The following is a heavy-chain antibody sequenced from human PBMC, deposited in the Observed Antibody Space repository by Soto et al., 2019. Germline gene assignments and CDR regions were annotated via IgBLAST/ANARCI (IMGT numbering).Heavy chain of an antibody. V-gene: IGHV3-74*02. CDR3: ASDLSGRADV. CDR2: MNEDGGTT. D-gene: IGHD3-10*01. J-gene: IGHJ6*02. Sequence: EVQLVESGGGLVRPGGSLRLSCAASGFSFSSYRMHWVRQVPGKGLVWVARMNEDGGTTDYADSVKGRFTISRDNAKNTLYLQMNSLRVEDTAVYYCASDLSGRADVWGQGTTVTVSS. CDR1: GFSFSSYR.